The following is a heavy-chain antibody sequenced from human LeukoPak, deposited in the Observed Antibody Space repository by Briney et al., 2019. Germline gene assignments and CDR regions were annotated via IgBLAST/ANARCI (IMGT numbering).Heavy chain of an antibody. Sequence: GGSLRLSCAASGFTFSTYAMSWVRQAPGKGLEWVSTINNSGGSTYYADSVKGRFTISRDNSKNTLYLQMNSLRAEDTAVYYCAKKFGFRFGDVEGLVGPWGQGTLVTVSS. D-gene: IGHD3-10*01. J-gene: IGHJ5*02. CDR2: INNSGGST. CDR1: GFTFSTYA. V-gene: IGHV3-23*01. CDR3: AKKFGFRFGDVEGLVGP.